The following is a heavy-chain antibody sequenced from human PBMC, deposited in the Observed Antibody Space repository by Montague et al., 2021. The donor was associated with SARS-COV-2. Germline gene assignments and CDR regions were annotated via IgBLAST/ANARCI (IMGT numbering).Heavy chain of an antibody. CDR2: IYYSGST. CDR3: ARATRITIFGVVNQFDY. Sequence: TLSLTCTVSGGSISSGGYYWSWIRQHPGKGLEWIGYIYYSGSTYYNPSLKSRVTISVGTSKNQFSLKLSSVTAADTAVYYCARATRITIFGVVNQFDYWGQGTLVTVSS. D-gene: IGHD3-3*01. J-gene: IGHJ4*02. CDR1: GGSISSGGYY. V-gene: IGHV4-31*03.